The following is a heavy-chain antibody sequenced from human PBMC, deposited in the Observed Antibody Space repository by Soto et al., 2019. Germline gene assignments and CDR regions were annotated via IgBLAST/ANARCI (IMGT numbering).Heavy chain of an antibody. D-gene: IGHD6-19*01. Sequence: QVQLVQSGAEVKKPGASVKVSCKASGYTFTSYGISWVRQAPGRGLEWMGWISGYNGNTNYAQKLQGRVTMTTDTPTSTAYMELRSLRSDDTAVYYCARGHSSGWYGGGFDPWGQGTLVTVSS. V-gene: IGHV1-18*01. CDR1: GYTFTSYG. CDR2: ISGYNGNT. J-gene: IGHJ5*02. CDR3: ARGHSSGWYGGGFDP.